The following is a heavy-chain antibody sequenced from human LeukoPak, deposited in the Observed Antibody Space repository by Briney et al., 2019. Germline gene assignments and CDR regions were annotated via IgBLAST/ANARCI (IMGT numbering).Heavy chain of an antibody. J-gene: IGHJ4*02. Sequence: PSETLSLTCTVSGGSISSSSYYWGWIRQPPGKGLEWIGNIYYSGSTYYNPSLESRVTISVDTSKNQFSLKLSSVTAADTAVYYCARLNYDFWSGLDYWGQGTLVTVSS. D-gene: IGHD3-3*01. CDR2: IYYSGST. V-gene: IGHV4-39*01. CDR3: ARLNYDFWSGLDY. CDR1: GGSISSSSYY.